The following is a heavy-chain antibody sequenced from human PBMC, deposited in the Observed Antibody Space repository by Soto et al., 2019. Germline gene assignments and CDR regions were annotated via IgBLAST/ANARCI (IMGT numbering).Heavy chain of an antibody. Sequence: RLSCGGSGFIFSRYGMHWVRQAPGKGLEWVTGISYDGGERFYADSVKGRFTISRDNSKNRLDLQMSSLRPEDTAVYYCARDLPLYCRGDCNFDFWGQGTLVTVYS. V-gene: IGHV3-30*03. CDR3: ARDLPLYCRGDCNFDF. J-gene: IGHJ4*02. CDR2: ISYDGGER. CDR1: GFIFSRYG. D-gene: IGHD2-21*02.